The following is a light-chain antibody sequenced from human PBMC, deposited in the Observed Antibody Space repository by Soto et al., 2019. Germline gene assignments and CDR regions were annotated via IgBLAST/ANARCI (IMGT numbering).Light chain of an antibody. Sequence: DIVLTHSPATLSLSPGERARLSCRASQSISNFLAWYQQKPGQAPRLLIYDASKRATDIPDRFIGSGSGTDFTLTISGLEPEDFAVYYCQQYGTSLFTFGGGTKVDIK. CDR2: DAS. V-gene: IGKV3-20*01. J-gene: IGKJ4*01. CDR3: QQYGTSLFT. CDR1: QSISNF.